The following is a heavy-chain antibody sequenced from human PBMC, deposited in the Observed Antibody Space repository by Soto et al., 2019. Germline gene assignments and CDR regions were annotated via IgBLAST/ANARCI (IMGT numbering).Heavy chain of an antibody. CDR3: ARDETVIRGVIKRGGGLDL. Sequence: QVQLEQSGAEVKMPGSSVTVSCKAYGATFTKYAFNWVRQAPGQGLEWMGGIIPLFGSTNYAERFQGRLTVTTNESTSTVFMELSSLTSYDTAIYYCARDETVIRGVIKRGGGLDLWGQGTTVIVSS. CDR1: GATFTKYA. V-gene: IGHV1-69*19. J-gene: IGHJ6*02. D-gene: IGHD3-10*01. CDR2: IIPLFGST.